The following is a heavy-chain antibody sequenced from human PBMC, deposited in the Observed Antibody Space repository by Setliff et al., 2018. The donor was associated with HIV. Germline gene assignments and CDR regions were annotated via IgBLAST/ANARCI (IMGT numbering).Heavy chain of an antibody. CDR3: ARGRGVIKEKPFDS. D-gene: IGHD3-10*01. CDR1: GGSISSHY. Sequence: SETLSLTCTVSGGSISSHYWSWIRQPPLKGLEWIGYIYYSGSTNYNPSLKSRVTISVDTSKNQFSLRLSSVTAADTAVYYCARGRGVIKEKPFDSWGQGTLVTVSS. J-gene: IGHJ4*02. CDR2: IYYSGST. V-gene: IGHV4-59*11.